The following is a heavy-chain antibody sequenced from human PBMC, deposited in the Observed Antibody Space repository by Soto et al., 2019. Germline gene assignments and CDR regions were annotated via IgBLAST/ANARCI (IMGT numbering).Heavy chain of an antibody. V-gene: IGHV3-23*04. CDR3: ARGGGRFEELTLYFDH. CDR2: ISGSGGGT. D-gene: IGHD3-10*01. Sequence: EVQLVESGGVLVQPGGSLRVSCAASGFTFTNHAMSWVRQAPGKGLEWVSAISGSGGGTYYADSVKGRFTISRDNSDNTMYLQMNSLRAEDTAVYFCARGGGRFEELTLYFDHWGQGTLVTVSS. CDR1: GFTFTNHA. J-gene: IGHJ4*02.